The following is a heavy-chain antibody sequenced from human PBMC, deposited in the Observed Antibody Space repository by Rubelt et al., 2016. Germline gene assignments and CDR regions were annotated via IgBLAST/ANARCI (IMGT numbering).Heavy chain of an antibody. D-gene: IGHD3-10*01. CDR3: ARNSGDYLDY. Sequence: GIINPSGGSTSYAQKFQGRVTMTRDTSTSTAYMELRSLRSDDTAVYYCARNSGDYLDYWGQGTLVTVSS. V-gene: IGHV1-46*01. J-gene: IGHJ4*02. CDR2: INPSGGST.